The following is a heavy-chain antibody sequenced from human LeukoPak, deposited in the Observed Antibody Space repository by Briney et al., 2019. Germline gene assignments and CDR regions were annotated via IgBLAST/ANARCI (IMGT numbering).Heavy chain of an antibody. D-gene: IGHD3-22*01. CDR1: EFTVRSYH. CDR3: AKTYYYDSSGYAVL. V-gene: IGHV3-23*01. J-gene: IGHJ4*02. CDR2: ISGSGGST. Sequence: PGGSLRLSCAASEFTVRSYHMSWVRQAPGKGLEWVSAISGSGGSTYYADSVKGRFTISRDNSKNTLYLQMNSLRAEDTAVYYCAKTYYYDSSGYAVLWGQGTLVTVSS.